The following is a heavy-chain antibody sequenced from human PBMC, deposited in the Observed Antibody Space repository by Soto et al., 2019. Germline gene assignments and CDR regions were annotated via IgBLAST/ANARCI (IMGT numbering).Heavy chain of an antibody. CDR2: IGTSSSYI. Sequence: GGSLRLSCAACGFTFSSYTMNWVRQAPGRXLEWVSSIGTSSSYIYYADSVKGRFTISRDNAKNSLFLQMNSLRADDTAVYYCARDSVRDYLYYYYGMDVWGQGTTVTVSS. J-gene: IGHJ6*02. V-gene: IGHV3-21*01. CDR3: ARDSVRDYLYYYYGMDV. CDR1: GFTFSSYT. D-gene: IGHD4-17*01.